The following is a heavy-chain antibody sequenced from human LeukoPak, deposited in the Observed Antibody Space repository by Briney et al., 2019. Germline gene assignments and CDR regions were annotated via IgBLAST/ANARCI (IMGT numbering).Heavy chain of an antibody. D-gene: IGHD3-10*01. CDR2: IYHSGTT. J-gene: IGHJ4*02. Sequence: PSETLSLTCTVSGGSLSSSTWWNWVRQPPGKGLEWIGQIYHSGTTNYNPSLKSRGSISVDESKNQFSLNLTSVTAADTAVYFCARHPNYYGSGWGQGIQVTVSS. CDR3: ARHPNYYGSG. CDR1: GGSLSSSTW. V-gene: IGHV4-4*02.